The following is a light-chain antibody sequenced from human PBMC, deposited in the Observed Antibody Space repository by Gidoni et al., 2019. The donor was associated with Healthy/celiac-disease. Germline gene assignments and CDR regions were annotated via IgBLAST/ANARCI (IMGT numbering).Light chain of an antibody. CDR3: QQYGSSLRT. V-gene: IGKV3-20*01. J-gene: IGKJ4*01. CDR1: QSVSSSY. CDR2: GAS. Sequence: IVLTHSPGTLSLPPGERATLPCRPSQSVSSSYLAWYQQKPGQAPRLLIYGASSRATGIPDRFSGSGSGTDFTLTISRLEPEDFAVYYCQQYGSSLRTFGGGTKVEIK.